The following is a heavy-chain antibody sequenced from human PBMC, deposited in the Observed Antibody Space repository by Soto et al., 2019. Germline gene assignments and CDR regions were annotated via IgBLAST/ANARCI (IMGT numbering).Heavy chain of an antibody. V-gene: IGHV4-31*03. CDR2: IYYSGTT. CDR1: GGSISSGGYY. J-gene: IGHJ6*02. Sequence: QVQLQESGPGLVKPSQTLSLTCTVSGGSISSGGYYWNWIRQHPGKGLEWIGYIYYSGTTYYNPSLRSRVTRTVDTSKNQFSLKLSSVTAADTAVYYCAASCVGCCGFNCCGMDVWGQGTTVTVSS. CDR3: AASCVGCCGFNCCGMDV. D-gene: IGHD5-12*01.